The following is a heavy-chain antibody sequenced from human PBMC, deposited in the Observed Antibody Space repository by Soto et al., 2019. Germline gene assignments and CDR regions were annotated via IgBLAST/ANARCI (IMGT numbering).Heavy chain of an antibody. J-gene: IGHJ4*02. Sequence: EVQLLESGGGLVQPGGSLRLSCAASGFTFGIYAMTWVRQAPGKGLEWVSTISASGGSTFYADSVKGRFTISRDNSKNSLYLQRNSLRAEDPAIYSSAKDLSSYYHFDFWGQGTLVTVSS. CDR3: AKDLSSYYHFDF. CDR1: GFTFGIYA. CDR2: ISASGGST. D-gene: IGHD1-26*01. V-gene: IGHV3-23*01.